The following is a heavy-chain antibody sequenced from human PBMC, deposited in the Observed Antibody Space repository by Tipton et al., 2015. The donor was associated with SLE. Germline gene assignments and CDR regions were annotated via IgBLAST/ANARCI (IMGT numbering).Heavy chain of an antibody. CDR3: ARVSSGWPFDY. CDR2: IYYSGST. CDR1: GGSISSSSYY. V-gene: IGHV4-39*07. Sequence: TLSLTCTVSGGSISSSSYYWGWIRQPPGKGLEWIGSIYYSGSTYYNPSLKSRVTISVDTSKNQFSLKLSSVTAADTAVYYCARVSSGWPFDYWGQGTLVTVSS. D-gene: IGHD6-19*01. J-gene: IGHJ4*02.